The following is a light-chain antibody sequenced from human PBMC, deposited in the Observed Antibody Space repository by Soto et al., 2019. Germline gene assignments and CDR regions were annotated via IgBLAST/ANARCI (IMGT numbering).Light chain of an antibody. CDR3: QSGGT. J-gene: IGKJ5*01. CDR2: DAS. CDR1: QSVSSY. Sequence: EIVLTQSPATLSLSPGERATLSCRASQSVSSYLAWYQQKPGQAPRLLIYDASNRATGIPARFSGSGSGTKFTLTISSLEPEDFAVYYCQSGGTFGQGTRLEIK. V-gene: IGKV3-11*01.